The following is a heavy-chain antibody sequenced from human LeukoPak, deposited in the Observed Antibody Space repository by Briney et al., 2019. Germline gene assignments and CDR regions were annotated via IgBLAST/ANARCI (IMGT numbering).Heavy chain of an antibody. Sequence: GGSLRLSCAASGFTFSDYYMSWIRQAPGKGLEWVSYISSSGSTIYYADSVKGRFTISRDNAKNSLYLQMNSLRAEDTAVYYCARDLKYYYDSSGYGYWGQGTLVTVSS. CDR1: GFTFSDYY. V-gene: IGHV3-11*04. D-gene: IGHD3-22*01. CDR3: ARDLKYYYDSSGYGY. J-gene: IGHJ4*02. CDR2: ISSSGSTI.